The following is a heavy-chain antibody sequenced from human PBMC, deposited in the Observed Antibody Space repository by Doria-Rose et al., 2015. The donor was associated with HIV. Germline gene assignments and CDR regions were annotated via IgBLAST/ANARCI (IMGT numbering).Heavy chain of an antibody. Sequence: SRPVLVKPTETLTLTCTVSGVSLSSPGMGVSWIRQPPGKALEWLANIFSDDERSYKTSLKSRLTISRGTSKSQVVLTMTDMDPADTATYYCARIKSSRWYHKYYFDFWGQGTLVIVSA. CDR3: ARIKSSRWYHKYYFDF. CDR1: GVSLSSPGMG. CDR2: IFSDDER. V-gene: IGHV2-26*01. D-gene: IGHD6-13*01. J-gene: IGHJ4*02.